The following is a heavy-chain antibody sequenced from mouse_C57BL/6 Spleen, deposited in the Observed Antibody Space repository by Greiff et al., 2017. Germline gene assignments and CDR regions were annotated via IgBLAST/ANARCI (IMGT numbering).Heavy chain of an antibody. Sequence: EVHLVESGGGLVKPGGSLKLSCAASGFTFSDYGMHWVRQAPEKGLEWVAYISSGSSTIYYADTVKGRFTISRDNAKNTLFLQMTSLSSEDTAMYYCARKTTVVATNFDVWGTGTTVTVSS. D-gene: IGHD1-1*01. CDR2: ISSGSSTI. V-gene: IGHV5-17*01. CDR3: ARKTTVVATNFDV. CDR1: GFTFSDYG. J-gene: IGHJ1*03.